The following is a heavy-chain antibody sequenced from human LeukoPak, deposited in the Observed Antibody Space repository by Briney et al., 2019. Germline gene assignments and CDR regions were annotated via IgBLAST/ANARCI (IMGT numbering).Heavy chain of an antibody. CDR3: AKVKSPVTIGWPLFDI. V-gene: IGHV3-30*18. Sequence: GGSLRLSCAASGFIFGNYGMHWVRQAPGKGLEWVAVISYDGSNKYYADSVKGRFTISRDNSKNTLYLQMNSLRTEDTAVYYCAKVKSPVTIGWPLFDIWGQGTMVTVSS. D-gene: IGHD5-24*01. J-gene: IGHJ3*02. CDR2: ISYDGSNK. CDR1: GFIFGNYG.